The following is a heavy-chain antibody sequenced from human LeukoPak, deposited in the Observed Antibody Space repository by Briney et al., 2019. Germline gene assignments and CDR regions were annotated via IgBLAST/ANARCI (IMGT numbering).Heavy chain of an antibody. CDR1: GFTFSSYS. Sequence: GVSLTLSCAASGFTFSSYSMNWVRQAPGKGLEWVSYISSSSSTIYYTDSVKGRFTISRDNAKNSLYLQMNSLRAEDTAVYYCARVTPGDAFDIWGQGTMVTVYS. J-gene: IGHJ3*02. CDR3: ARVTPGDAFDI. V-gene: IGHV3-48*04. CDR2: ISSSSSTI.